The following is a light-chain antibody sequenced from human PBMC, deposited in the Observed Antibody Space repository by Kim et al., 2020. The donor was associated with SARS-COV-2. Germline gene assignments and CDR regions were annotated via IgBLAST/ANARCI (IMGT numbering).Light chain of an antibody. CDR2: GAS. CDR3: QQYGSTPYT. Sequence: EIVLTQSPGTLSLSPGKRATLSCRASQSVSSSYLAWYQQKPGQAPRLLIYGASSRATGIPDRFSGSGSGTDFTLTISRLEPEDFAVYYCQQYGSTPYTFGQGTKLQ. V-gene: IGKV3-20*01. J-gene: IGKJ2*01. CDR1: QSVSSSY.